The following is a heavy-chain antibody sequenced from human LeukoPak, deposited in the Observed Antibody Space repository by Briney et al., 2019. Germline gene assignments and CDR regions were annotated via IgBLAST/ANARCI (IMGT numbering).Heavy chain of an antibody. CDR3: ARDGYYYDSSGYGLDY. V-gene: IGHV4-4*07. D-gene: IGHD3-22*01. CDR1: GGSISSYY. J-gene: IGHJ4*02. CDR2: IYTSGST. Sequence: SETLSLTCTVSGGSISSYYWSWIRQPAGKGLEWIGRIYTSGSTNYNPSLKSRVTMSVDTSKNRFSLKLSSVTAADTAVYYCARDGYYYDSSGYGLDYWGQGTLVTVSS.